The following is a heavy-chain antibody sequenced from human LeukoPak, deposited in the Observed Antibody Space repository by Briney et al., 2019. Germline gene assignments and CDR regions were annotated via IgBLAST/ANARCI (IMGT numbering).Heavy chain of an antibody. CDR1: GFTFSSYW. V-gene: IGHV3-30*02. J-gene: IGHJ4*02. CDR3: AKSGGSPRVPGY. D-gene: IGHD1-26*01. Sequence: GGSLRLSCAASGFTFSSYWMSWVRQAPGKGLEWVAFIRYDGSNKYYADSVKGRFTISRDNSKNTLYLQMNSLRAEDTAVYYCAKSGGSPRVPGYWGQGTLVTVSS. CDR2: IRYDGSNK.